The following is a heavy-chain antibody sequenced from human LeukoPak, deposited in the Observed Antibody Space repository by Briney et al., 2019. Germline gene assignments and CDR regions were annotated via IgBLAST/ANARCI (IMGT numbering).Heavy chain of an antibody. CDR2: INPNSGGT. V-gene: IGHV1-2*02. D-gene: IGHD2-21*02. CDR1: EYTFTNYY. CDR3: ARDRYGVVVTGNWFDP. Sequence: ASVKVSCKASEYTFTNYYIHWVRQAPGQGLEWMGWINPNSGGTNYAQKFQGRVTMTRDTSISTAYMELSRLRSDDTAVYYCARDRYGVVVTGNWFDPWGQGTLVTVSS. J-gene: IGHJ5*02.